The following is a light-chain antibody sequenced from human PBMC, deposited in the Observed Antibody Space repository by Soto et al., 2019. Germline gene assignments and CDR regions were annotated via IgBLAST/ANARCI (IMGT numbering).Light chain of an antibody. J-gene: IGKJ1*01. CDR3: QQYNNWWT. Sequence: EIVMTQSPATLSVSPGERATLSCRASQSVSSNLAWYQQKPGQAPRLLIYGASIRATGIPARFSGSGSGTEFTLTISSLQSGDFAVYYCQQYNNWWTFGQGTKVEIK. CDR2: GAS. V-gene: IGKV3D-15*01. CDR1: QSVSSN.